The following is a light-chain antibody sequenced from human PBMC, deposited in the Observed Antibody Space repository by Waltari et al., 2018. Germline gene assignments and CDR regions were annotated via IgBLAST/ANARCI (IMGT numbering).Light chain of an antibody. CDR2: DAS. J-gene: IGKJ1*01. V-gene: IGKV3-20*01. CDR3: QKYERLPAT. Sequence: EIVLTQSPGTLSLSPGETATLSCRASQSVSRALVWYQQKPGQAPRLLLYDASRRAPGIPDRFRGSGSGTDFSLTISRLEPEDFAVYYCQKYERLPATFGQGTKVEIK. CDR1: QSVSRA.